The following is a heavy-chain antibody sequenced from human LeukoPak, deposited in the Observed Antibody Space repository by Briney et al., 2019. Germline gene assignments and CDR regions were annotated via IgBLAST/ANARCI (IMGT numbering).Heavy chain of an antibody. Sequence: GGSLRLSCAASGFSLSNYDMHWVRQATGKGLEWVSAIGIGGDTSYTDSVRGRFTISRDNAKNSLYLQMNSLRAEDTAVYYCARAHTNRGFDYWGQGTLVTVSS. D-gene: IGHD3-10*01. CDR2: IGIGGDT. J-gene: IGHJ4*02. CDR1: GFSLSNYD. V-gene: IGHV3-13*01. CDR3: ARAHTNRGFDY.